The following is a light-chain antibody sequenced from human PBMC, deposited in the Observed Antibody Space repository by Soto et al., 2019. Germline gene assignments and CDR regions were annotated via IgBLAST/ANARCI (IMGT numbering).Light chain of an antibody. V-gene: IGKV3-15*01. Sequence: RVMTQSPATLSVSPGEGATLSCRASQNIRSKLAWYQQKPGQAPRLLISGASTRATGIPVRFSGSGSGTEFALAISSLQSEDFAVYYCQQYENWPSITFGQGTRLEIK. CDR3: QQYENWPSIT. J-gene: IGKJ5*01. CDR1: QNIRSK. CDR2: GAS.